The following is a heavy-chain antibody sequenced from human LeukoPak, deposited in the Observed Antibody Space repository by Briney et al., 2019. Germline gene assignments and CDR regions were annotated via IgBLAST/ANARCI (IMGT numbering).Heavy chain of an antibody. Sequence: ASVKVSCKASGYTFTGYYMHWVRQAPGQGLEWMGWINPNSGGTNYAQKFQGRVTMTRGTSISTAYMELSRLRSDDTAVYYCARELCTVTSNNWFDPWGQGTLVTVSS. CDR1: GYTFTGYY. J-gene: IGHJ5*02. CDR2: INPNSGGT. D-gene: IGHD4-11*01. V-gene: IGHV1-2*02. CDR3: ARELCTVTSNNWFDP.